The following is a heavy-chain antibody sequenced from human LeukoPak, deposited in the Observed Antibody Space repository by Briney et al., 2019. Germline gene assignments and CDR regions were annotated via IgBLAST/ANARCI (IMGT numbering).Heavy chain of an antibody. CDR1: GGSFSGYY. V-gene: IGHV4-34*01. Sequence: SETLSLTCAVYGGSFSGYYWSWIRQPPGKGLEWIGEINHSGSTNYNPSLKSRVTISVDTSKNQFSLKLSSVTAADTAVYYCARRRPSTHYGSGSYRFGYYYYMDVWGKGPTVTISS. D-gene: IGHD3-10*01. CDR3: ARRRPSTHYGSGSYRFGYYYYMDV. J-gene: IGHJ6*03. CDR2: INHSGST.